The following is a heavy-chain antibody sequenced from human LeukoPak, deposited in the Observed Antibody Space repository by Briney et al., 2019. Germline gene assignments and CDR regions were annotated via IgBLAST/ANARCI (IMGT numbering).Heavy chain of an antibody. D-gene: IGHD5-18*01. CDR1: GGAFSSYA. V-gene: IGHV1-69*04. Sequence: ASVKVSCKVSGGAFSSYAISWVRQAPGQGLEWMGRIIPILGIANYAQTFQGRVTITADKSTSTAYMELSSLRSEDTAVYYCAREVDTAMTCYFDYWGQGTLVTVSS. CDR2: IIPILGIA. CDR3: AREVDTAMTCYFDY. J-gene: IGHJ4*02.